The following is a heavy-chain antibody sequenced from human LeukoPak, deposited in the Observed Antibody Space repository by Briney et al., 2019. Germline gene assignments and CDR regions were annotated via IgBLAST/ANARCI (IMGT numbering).Heavy chain of an antibody. CDR1: GGSISSGGYS. J-gene: IGHJ3*02. CDR2: IYHSGST. Sequence: PSETLSLTCVVSGGSISSGGYSWSWIRQPPGKGLEWIGYIYHSGSTYYNPSLKSRVTISVDRSKNQFSLKLSSVTAADTAVYYCARVQFNIVVVPAALLGAVDIWGQGTMVTVSS. V-gene: IGHV4-30-2*01. CDR3: ARVQFNIVVVPAALLGAVDI. D-gene: IGHD2-2*02.